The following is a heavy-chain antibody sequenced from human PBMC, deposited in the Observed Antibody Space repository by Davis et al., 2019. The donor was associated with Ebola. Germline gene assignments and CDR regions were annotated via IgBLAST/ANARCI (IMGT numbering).Heavy chain of an antibody. Sequence: ASVKVSCKAFGYTLTNHYIHWLRQAPGQGPEWMAVVTPSGGTTYAQNLQGRVTVTRDTSTNTVYMELSSLRSEDTAVYYCARDQVSPGSATFYLFDLWGQGTLVTVSS. CDR3: ARDQVSPGSATFYLFDL. V-gene: IGHV1-46*01. D-gene: IGHD2/OR15-2a*01. CDR1: GYTLTNHY. CDR2: VTPSGGT. J-gene: IGHJ5*02.